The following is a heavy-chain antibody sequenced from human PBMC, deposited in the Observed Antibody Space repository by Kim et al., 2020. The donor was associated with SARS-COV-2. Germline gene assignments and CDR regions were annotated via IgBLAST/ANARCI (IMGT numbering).Heavy chain of an antibody. J-gene: IGHJ4*02. V-gene: IGHV4-30-4*01. CDR3: AGVAGDSGPYPYYFDS. D-gene: IGHD3-10*01. CDR1: GASISSGDYY. Sequence: SETLSLTCTVSGASISSGDYYWSWIRPPPGKGLEWIGRISNGGTTYYNPFLERRGIISLDMSKTQFSLKLSSETAADTAVYYCAGVAGDSGPYPYYFDSWGQGPLVTVSS. CDR2: ISNGGTT.